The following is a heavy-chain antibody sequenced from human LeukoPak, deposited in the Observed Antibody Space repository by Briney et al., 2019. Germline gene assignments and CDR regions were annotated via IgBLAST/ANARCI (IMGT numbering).Heavy chain of an antibody. Sequence: PSETLSLTCAVSGGSISSSNWWSWVRQPPGKGLEWIGEIYHSGSTNYNPSLKSRVTISVDTSKNQFSLNLSSVTAADTAVYYCARQTGSGLFILPGGQGTLVTVSS. D-gene: IGHD3/OR15-3a*01. J-gene: IGHJ4*02. V-gene: IGHV4-4*02. CDR2: IYHSGST. CDR1: GGSISSSNW. CDR3: ARQTGSGLFILP.